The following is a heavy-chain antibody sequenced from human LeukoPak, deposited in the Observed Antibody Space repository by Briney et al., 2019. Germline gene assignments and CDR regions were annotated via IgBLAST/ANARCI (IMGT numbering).Heavy chain of an antibody. Sequence: PGGSLRLSCAASGFTFSSYSMNWVRQAPGKGLEWVSAISGSGGSTYYADSVKGRFTISRDNSKNTLYLQMNSLRAEDTAVYYCAKHPGVMEAPYYFDYWGQGTLVTVSS. CDR1: GFTFSSYS. D-gene: IGHD2-8*01. CDR3: AKHPGVMEAPYYFDY. J-gene: IGHJ4*02. V-gene: IGHV3-23*01. CDR2: ISGSGGST.